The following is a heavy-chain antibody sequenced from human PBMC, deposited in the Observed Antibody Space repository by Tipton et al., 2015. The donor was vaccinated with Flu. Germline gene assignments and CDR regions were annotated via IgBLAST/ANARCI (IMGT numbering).Heavy chain of an antibody. D-gene: IGHD3-22*01. CDR2: IYPSGGGT. CDR1: GYTFTNYN. J-gene: IGHJ4*02. V-gene: IGHV1-46*01. Sequence: QSGAEVKKPGASVRISCTASGYTFTNYNMHWVRQASGQGPEWMGIIYPSGGGTTYAQRFQGRVTLTRDKSTSTVYMELSSLRSEDTAFYYCAKRDYSDTSGYSPLFDCWGQGTLVTVSS. CDR3: AKRDYSDTSGYSPLFDC.